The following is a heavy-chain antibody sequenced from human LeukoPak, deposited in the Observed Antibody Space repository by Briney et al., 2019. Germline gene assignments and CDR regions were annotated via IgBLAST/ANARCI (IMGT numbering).Heavy chain of an antibody. V-gene: IGHV4-4*07. CDR2: IYSSGRV. CDR3: AALHYFGHGATRT. CDR1: GASIKSYH. J-gene: IGHJ5*02. Sequence: SETLSLTCSVSGASIKSYHWSWIRRSAGKGLEWIGRIYSSGRVDHNPSLENRVSMSVDTSRNELLLELDSVTAADTGVYYCAALHYFGHGATRTWGQGTLVTVSS. D-gene: IGHD2/OR15-2a*01.